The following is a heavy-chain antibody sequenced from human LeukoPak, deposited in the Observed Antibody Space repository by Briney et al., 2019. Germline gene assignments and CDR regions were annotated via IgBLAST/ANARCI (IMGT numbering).Heavy chain of an antibody. D-gene: IGHD3-9*01. CDR3: ARDRAPVLRYFDWLGSHAFDI. Sequence: SETLSLTCAVSGGSISSGGYSWSWIRQPPGKGLEWIGYIYHSGSTYYNPSLKSRVTISVDRSKNQFSLKLSSVTAADTAVYYCARDRAPVLRYFDWLGSHAFDIWGQGTMVTVSS. J-gene: IGHJ3*02. CDR2: IYHSGST. CDR1: GGSISSGGYS. V-gene: IGHV4-30-2*01.